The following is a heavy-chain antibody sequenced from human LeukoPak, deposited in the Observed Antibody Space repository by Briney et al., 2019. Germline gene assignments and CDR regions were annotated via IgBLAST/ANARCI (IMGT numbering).Heavy chain of an antibody. Sequence: ASVKVSCKASGYTFTSYGISWVRQAPGQGLEWMGWISAYNGNTNYAQKLQGRVTMTTDTSTSTVYMELRSLRSDDTAVYYCARALRGSSGSVVDPWGQGTLVTVSS. V-gene: IGHV1-18*01. D-gene: IGHD3-10*01. CDR1: GYTFTSYG. CDR2: ISAYNGNT. CDR3: ARALRGSSGSVVDP. J-gene: IGHJ5*02.